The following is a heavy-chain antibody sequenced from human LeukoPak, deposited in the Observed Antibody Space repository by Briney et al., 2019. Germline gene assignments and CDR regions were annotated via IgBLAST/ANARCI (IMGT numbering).Heavy chain of an antibody. D-gene: IGHD3-10*01. Sequence: PGGSLRLSCAASGFTFSSYGMHWVRQAPGKGLEWVAFRRYDGTNKYYADSVKGRFTISRDNSKNTLYLQMNSLRAEDTAVYYCAKDGVRGMGGYFDYWGQGTLVTVSS. CDR1: GFTFSSYG. V-gene: IGHV3-30*02. CDR2: RRYDGTNK. J-gene: IGHJ4*02. CDR3: AKDGVRGMGGYFDY.